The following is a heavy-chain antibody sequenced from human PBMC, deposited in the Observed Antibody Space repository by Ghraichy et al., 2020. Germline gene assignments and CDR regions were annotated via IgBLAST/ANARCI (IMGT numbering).Heavy chain of an antibody. J-gene: IGHJ6*02. CDR1: GYTFTSYG. CDR2: ISAYNGNT. V-gene: IGHV1-18*01. Sequence: ASVKVSCKASGYTFTSYGISWVRQAPGQGLEWMGWISAYNGNTNYAQKLQGSVTMTTDTSTSTAYMELRSLRSDDTAVYYCARAKYCGGDCYLGIYYYYGMDVWGQGTTVTVSS. D-gene: IGHD2-21*02. CDR3: ARAKYCGGDCYLGIYYYYGMDV.